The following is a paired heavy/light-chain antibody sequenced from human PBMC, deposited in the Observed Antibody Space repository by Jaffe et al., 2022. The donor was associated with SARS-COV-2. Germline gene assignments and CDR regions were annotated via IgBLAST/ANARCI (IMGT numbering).Light chain of an antibody. Sequence: DIQMTQSPSSLSASVGDRVTITCRASQSIKNYLNWYQQRPGKAPKLLIYAASSLQGGVPSRFSGSGSGTDFTLTISSLQPEDIATYHCQQSASSLWTFGQGTKVEIK. CDR2: AAS. V-gene: IGKV1-39*01. CDR3: QQSASSLWT. CDR1: QSIKNY. J-gene: IGKJ1*01.
Heavy chain of an antibody. V-gene: IGHV3-7*01. CDR1: GFTFSNYW. Sequence: EVQLVESGGGLVQPGGSLRLSCAASGFTFSNYWMSWVRQAPGKGLGWVANIKHDGSEKYYVDSVKGRFTVSRDNARNSLYLQMNGLRAEDTAVYYCARDLAVAGKGGLYGMDVWGQGTTVTVSS. CDR3: ARDLAVAGKGGLYGMDV. D-gene: IGHD6-19*01. CDR2: IKHDGSEK. J-gene: IGHJ6*02.